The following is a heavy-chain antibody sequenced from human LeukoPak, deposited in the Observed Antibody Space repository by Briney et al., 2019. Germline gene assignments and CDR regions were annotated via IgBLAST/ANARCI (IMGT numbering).Heavy chain of an antibody. Sequence: SETLSLTCAVYGGSFSGYYWSWIRQPPGKGLEWIGEINHSGSTNYHPSLKSRVTISVDTSKNQFSLKLSSVTAADTAVYYCARGRRSSGWYSFDAFDIWGQGTMVTVSS. V-gene: IGHV4-34*01. J-gene: IGHJ3*02. CDR3: ARGRRSSGWYSFDAFDI. CDR2: INHSGST. D-gene: IGHD6-19*01. CDR1: GGSFSGYY.